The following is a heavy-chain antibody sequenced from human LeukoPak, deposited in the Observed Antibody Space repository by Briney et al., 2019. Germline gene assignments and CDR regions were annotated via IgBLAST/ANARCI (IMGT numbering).Heavy chain of an antibody. CDR3: ARDILGDGYARFDS. V-gene: IGHV3-66*01. Sequence: PGGSLRLSCAASGFTVSRNIMLWVRQAPGKGLEWVSVIFGGGETNYADSVKGRFTISRDNSKNMVYLQMNRLRAEDTAVYYCARDILGDGYARFDSWGQGTLLTVSS. D-gene: IGHD5-12*01. CDR2: IFGGGET. CDR1: GFTVSRNI. J-gene: IGHJ4*02.